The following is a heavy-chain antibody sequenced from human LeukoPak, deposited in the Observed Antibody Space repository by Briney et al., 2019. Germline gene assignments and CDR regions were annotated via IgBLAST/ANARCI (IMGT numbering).Heavy chain of an antibody. CDR3: AKGRGFRVWDPWDN. J-gene: IGHJ4*02. CDR2: ISGSGGST. CDR1: GFTFSNYT. Sequence: GESLRLSCAASGFTFSNYTMNWVRQAAGKGLEWVSAISGSGGSTYYADSLKGRFTISRDNSKNTLFLEMNSLRLEDTAVYYCAKGRGFRVWDPWDNWGQGTLITVSS. D-gene: IGHD3-16*01. V-gene: IGHV3-23*01.